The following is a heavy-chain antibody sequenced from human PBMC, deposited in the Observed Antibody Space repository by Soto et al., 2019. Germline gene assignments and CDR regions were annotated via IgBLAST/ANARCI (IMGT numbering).Heavy chain of an antibody. J-gene: IGHJ4*02. CDR1: GFTFSSYG. Sequence: QVQLVESGGGVVQPGRSLSLSCTASGFTFSSYGMHWVRQTPGMGLEWVAHISYDGSNEHYIDSVKGRFTISRDNSKHTVYLQKNSLRTEDTALYYCAKDTYYHDSSGYYLFDHWGQGTLVTVSS. D-gene: IGHD3-22*01. CDR2: ISYDGSNE. V-gene: IGHV3-30*18. CDR3: AKDTYYHDSSGYYLFDH.